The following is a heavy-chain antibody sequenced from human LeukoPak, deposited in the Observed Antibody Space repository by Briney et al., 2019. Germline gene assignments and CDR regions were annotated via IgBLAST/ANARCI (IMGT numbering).Heavy chain of an antibody. Sequence: GRSLRLSCAASGFTFDDYAMHWVRQAPGKGLEWVSGISWKSGSIGYADSVKGRFTISRDNVKNSLYLQMNSLRAEDTALYYCAKAGYHYGVSAFDIWGQGTMVTVSS. CDR1: GFTFDDYA. D-gene: IGHD3-22*01. CDR2: ISWKSGSI. J-gene: IGHJ3*02. CDR3: AKAGYHYGVSAFDI. V-gene: IGHV3-9*01.